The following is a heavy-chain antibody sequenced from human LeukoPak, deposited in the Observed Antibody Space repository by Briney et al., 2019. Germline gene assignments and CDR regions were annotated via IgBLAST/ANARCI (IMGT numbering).Heavy chain of an antibody. Sequence: SETLSLTCTVSGGSISNYYWSWIRQPPGKGLEWIGYIYYSGSTNYNPSLKSRVTISVDTSKNQFSLKLSSVTAADTAVYYCARHGSYCGGDCYETWGQETLVTVSS. CDR3: ARHGSYCGGDCYET. D-gene: IGHD2-21*02. CDR2: IYYSGST. CDR1: GGSISNYY. J-gene: IGHJ4*02. V-gene: IGHV4-59*08.